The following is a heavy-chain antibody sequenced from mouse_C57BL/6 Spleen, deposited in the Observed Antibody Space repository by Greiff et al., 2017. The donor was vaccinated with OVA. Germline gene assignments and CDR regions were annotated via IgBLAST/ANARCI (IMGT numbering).Heavy chain of an antibody. CDR3: ARTLYYGSSYGHFEV. Sequence: QVQLQQPGAELVKPGASVKMSCKASGYTFTSYCITWVKQRPGQGLEWIGDIYPGSGSTNYNEKFKSKATRSVDTSTSTASMQLSSLTSEDSAVSYCARTLYYGSSYGHFEVWGTGTTVTVSS. D-gene: IGHD1-1*01. J-gene: IGHJ1*03. V-gene: IGHV1-55*01. CDR1: GYTFTSYC. CDR2: IYPGSGST.